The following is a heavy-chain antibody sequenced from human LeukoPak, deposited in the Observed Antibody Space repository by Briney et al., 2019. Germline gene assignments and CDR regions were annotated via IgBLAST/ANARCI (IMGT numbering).Heavy chain of an antibody. CDR2: ITGNGGST. D-gene: IGHD1-26*01. CDR1: GFSVSKPW. CDR3: ARDSGSYLQPTDY. Sequence: GGSLRLSCEAYGFSVSKPWMSWVRQAPGKGLEWVSSITGNGGSTYYADSVKGRFSISRDNSKNTLYLQMDSLRAEDTAVYHCARDSGSYLQPTDYWGQGTLVTVSS. J-gene: IGHJ4*02. V-gene: IGHV3-23*01.